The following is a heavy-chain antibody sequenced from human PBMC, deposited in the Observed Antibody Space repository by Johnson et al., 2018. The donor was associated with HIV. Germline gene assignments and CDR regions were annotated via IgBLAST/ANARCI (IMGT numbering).Heavy chain of an antibody. J-gene: IGHJ3*02. Sequence: EVQLVESGGGVVRPGGSLRLSCVASGFTFDDYGMSWVRQAPGKGLEWVSGINWNGGSTGYADSVKGRFTISRDNAKNSLYLQMNTLRAEDTAVYYCARGRGLQFLEWPTGLWSAFDIWGQGTMVTVSS. CDR1: GFTFDDYG. CDR2: INWNGGST. CDR3: ARGRGLQFLEWPTGLWSAFDI. V-gene: IGHV3-20*04. D-gene: IGHD3-3*01.